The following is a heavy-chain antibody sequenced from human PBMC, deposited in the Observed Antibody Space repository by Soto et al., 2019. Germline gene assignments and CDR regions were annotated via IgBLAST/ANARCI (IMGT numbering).Heavy chain of an antibody. CDR3: AAGGGLPPYY. Sequence: QLQLQESGSGLVKPSQTLSLTCAVSGGSISSGGYSWSWIRQPPGKGLEWIGYIYHSGSTYYNPALKSRFNIAVDRAKNQFSLKLRSVPAADTAVYYCAAGGGLPPYYLGQGTLVTVSS. CDR1: GGSISSGGYS. V-gene: IGHV4-30-2*01. J-gene: IGHJ4*02. D-gene: IGHD5-12*01. CDR2: IYHSGST.